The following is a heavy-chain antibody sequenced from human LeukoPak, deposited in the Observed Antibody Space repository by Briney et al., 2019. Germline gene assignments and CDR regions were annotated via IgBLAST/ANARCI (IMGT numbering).Heavy chain of an antibody. CDR3: ARDHPSSGWDSPDAFDI. V-gene: IGHV3-30-3*01. D-gene: IGHD3-9*01. CDR1: GFTFSSYA. CDR2: ISYDGSNK. Sequence: PGGSLRLSCAASGFTFSSYAMHWVRQAPGTGLEWVAVISYDGSNKYYVDSVKGRFTISRDNSKNTLYLQMNSLRAEDTAVYYCARDHPSSGWDSPDAFDIWGQGTMVTVSS. J-gene: IGHJ3*02.